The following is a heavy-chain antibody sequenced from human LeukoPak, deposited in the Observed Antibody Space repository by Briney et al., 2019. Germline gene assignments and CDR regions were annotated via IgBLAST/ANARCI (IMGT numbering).Heavy chain of an antibody. CDR1: GGSISSSSYY. J-gene: IGHJ4*02. CDR2: IYYSGST. D-gene: IGHD3-22*01. V-gene: IGHV4-39*01. Sequence: PSETLSLTCTVSGGSISSSSYYWGWLRQPPGKGLEWFGSIYYSGSTYYNPSLKSRVTISVDTSKNQFSLKLSSVAAADTAVYYCARRSLDSSGYFDYWGQGTLVTVSS. CDR3: ARRSLDSSGYFDY.